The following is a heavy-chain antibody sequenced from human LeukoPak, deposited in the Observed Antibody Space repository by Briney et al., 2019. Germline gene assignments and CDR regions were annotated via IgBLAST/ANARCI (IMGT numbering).Heavy chain of an antibody. D-gene: IGHD1-14*01. CDR1: GFTFSIYW. Sequence: PGGSLRLSCAASGFTFSIYWMSWVRLAPGKGLEWVANIKEDGSEKNYVDSVKGRFMISRDNAKNTLYLQMNSLRAEDTAVYYCARVVTTSEDWGQGTLVTVSS. CDR2: IKEDGSEK. CDR3: ARVVTTSED. J-gene: IGHJ4*02. V-gene: IGHV3-7*01.